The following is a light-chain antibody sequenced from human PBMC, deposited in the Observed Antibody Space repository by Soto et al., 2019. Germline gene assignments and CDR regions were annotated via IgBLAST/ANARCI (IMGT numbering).Light chain of an antibody. CDR1: QSVSSC. CDR3: QQYNNWPGT. V-gene: IGKV3-15*01. J-gene: IGKJ1*01. CDR2: DAS. Sequence: EVVMTQSPATLSVSPGERATLSCWASQSVSSCLAWYQQKPGQAPRLLIYDASARATDIPARFSGSGSGTDFTLTISSLQSEDSAVYFCQQYNNWPGTFGQGTKVEIK.